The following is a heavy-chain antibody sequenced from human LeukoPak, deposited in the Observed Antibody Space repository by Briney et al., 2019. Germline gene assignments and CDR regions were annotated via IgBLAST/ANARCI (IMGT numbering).Heavy chain of an antibody. V-gene: IGHV3-11*01. Sequence: GGSLRLSCAASGLTLSDHHMNWIRQAPGKGLEWLSYISSSGSGSIKYYADSVKGRFTISRDNAKNSLLLQMDSLRAEDTAVYYCARDDGYGSGSLNPYYYYGMDVWGKGTTVTVSS. CDR1: GLTLSDHH. CDR3: ARDDGYGSGSLNPYYYYGMDV. D-gene: IGHD3-10*01. CDR2: ISSSGSGSIK. J-gene: IGHJ6*04.